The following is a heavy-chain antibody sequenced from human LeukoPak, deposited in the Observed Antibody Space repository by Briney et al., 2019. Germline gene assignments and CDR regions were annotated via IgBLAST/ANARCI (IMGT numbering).Heavy chain of an antibody. J-gene: IGHJ5*02. Sequence: ASVKVSCKAAGYTFTGYYMFWVRQAPGQGLEWMGRINPNSGGTNYAQKFQGRVTMTRDTSISTAYMELSWLRSDDTAVYYCARGYCSGGSCYSVENWFDPWGQGTLVTVSS. CDR1: GYTFTGYY. CDR3: ARGYCSGGSCYSVENWFDP. V-gene: IGHV1-2*06. CDR2: INPNSGGT. D-gene: IGHD2-15*01.